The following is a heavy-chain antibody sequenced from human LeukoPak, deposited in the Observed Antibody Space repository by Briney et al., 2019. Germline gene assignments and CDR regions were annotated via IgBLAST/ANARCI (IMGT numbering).Heavy chain of an antibody. Sequence: ASVKVSCKASGFKFTGYDINWVRQASGRGLEWMGWMNPNNGKTGYAQKLQGRVTMTTDTSTSTAYMELRSLRSDDTAVYYCARDTFGELDGYWGQGTPVTVSS. V-gene: IGHV1-8*01. J-gene: IGHJ4*02. CDR1: GFKFTGYD. D-gene: IGHD3-10*01. CDR2: MNPNNGKT. CDR3: ARDTFGELDGY.